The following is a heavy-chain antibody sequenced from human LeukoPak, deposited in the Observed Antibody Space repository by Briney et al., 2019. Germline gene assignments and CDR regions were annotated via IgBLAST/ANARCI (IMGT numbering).Heavy chain of an antibody. CDR3: ATKVPGTSHFSH. V-gene: IGHV3-48*03. CDR1: GFTFSSYE. CDR2: ISGSSSHI. Sequence: GGALRLSCAASGFTFSSYEMNWLRQAPGKVLEWVSYISGSSSHIYYADSVKGRFTISRDNAKNSLYLQMNSLRAEDTAVYYCATKVPGTSHFSHWGQGTLVTVCS. J-gene: IGHJ4*02. D-gene: IGHD3-3*02.